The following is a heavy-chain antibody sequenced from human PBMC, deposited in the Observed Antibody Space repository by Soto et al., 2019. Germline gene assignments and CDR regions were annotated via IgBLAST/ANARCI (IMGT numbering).Heavy chain of an antibody. V-gene: IGHV3-48*01. J-gene: IGHJ5*02. CDR3: AREEGLLNWFDP. D-gene: IGHD1-26*01. Sequence: EVQLVESGGGLVQPGGALRLSCAASGFTFSSDSMNWVRQAPGKGREWVSYISSSSSTIYYADSGKGRFTISTDNAKNSLYLQMNSLRAEDTAVYYCAREEGLLNWFDPWGQGTLVTVSS. CDR1: GFTFSSDS. CDR2: ISSSSSTI.